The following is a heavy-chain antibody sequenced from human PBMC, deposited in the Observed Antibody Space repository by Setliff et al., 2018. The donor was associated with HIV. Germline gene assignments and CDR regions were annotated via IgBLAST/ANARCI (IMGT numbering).Heavy chain of an antibody. V-gene: IGHV1-69*13. CDR3: ARDPVSDNSATPYYFDY. J-gene: IGHJ4*02. CDR2: IIPIFGTA. CDR1: GGTFSTYA. D-gene: IGHD2-21*01. Sequence: GASVKVSCKASGGTFSTYAISWVRQAPGQGLEWMGGIIPIFGTANYDQRFQGRVTITADETTSTAYMELSSLRSEDTAVYFCARDPVSDNSATPYYFDYWPGNAGHRLL.